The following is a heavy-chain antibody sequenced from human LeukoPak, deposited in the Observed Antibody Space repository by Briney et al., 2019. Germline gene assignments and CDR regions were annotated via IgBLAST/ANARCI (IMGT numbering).Heavy chain of an antibody. CDR3: ARDLYCTHGICYSPGAFDL. CDR2: IIPIFVTT. Sequence: SVKVSCKSSVDSFCSYSFSWVRLAPGQGLEWMGVIIPIFVTTKYAQKFQGRVTITTDESTSAAYTELSSLRSEDTAVYYCARDLYCTHGICYSPGAFDLWGQGTMVTVSS. D-gene: IGHD2-8*01. CDR1: VDSFCSYS. V-gene: IGHV1-69*05. J-gene: IGHJ3*01.